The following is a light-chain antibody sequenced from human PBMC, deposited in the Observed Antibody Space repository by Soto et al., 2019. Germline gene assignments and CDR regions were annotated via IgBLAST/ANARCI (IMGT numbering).Light chain of an antibody. CDR2: AAS. J-gene: IGKJ5*01. Sequence: DIQLTQSPSFLSASVGDRVTITCRASQGISSYLAWYQQKPGKAPNLLIYAASTLQSGVPSRFSGIGSGTEFTLTISSLQPEDFANYYCQQLDTYPITFGQGTRLEIK. CDR1: QGISSY. CDR3: QQLDTYPIT. V-gene: IGKV1-9*01.